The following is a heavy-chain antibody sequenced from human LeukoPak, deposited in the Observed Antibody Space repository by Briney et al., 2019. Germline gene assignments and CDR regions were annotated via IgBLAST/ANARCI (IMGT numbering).Heavy chain of an antibody. CDR1: GGSSSSYY. D-gene: IGHD3-22*01. Sequence: SETLSLTCTVSGGSSSSYYWSWIRQPPGKGLEWIAYINYSGRTNYNPSLQSRVAISVETSKNHVSLQLRSVTAADTAVYYCARLLDYDNSRDPDTFDMWGQGTMVTVSS. CDR3: ARLLDYDNSRDPDTFDM. CDR2: INYSGRT. J-gene: IGHJ3*02. V-gene: IGHV4-59*01.